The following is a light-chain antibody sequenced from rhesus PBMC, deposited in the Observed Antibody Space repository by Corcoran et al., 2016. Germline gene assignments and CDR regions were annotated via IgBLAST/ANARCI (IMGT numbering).Light chain of an antibody. V-gene: IGKV1-28*01. J-gene: IGKJ4*01. CDR1: QGISSY. CDR2: AAS. CDR3: LQHNSYPLT. Sequence: DIQMTQSPSSLSASVGDTVTITCRASQGISSYLNWFQQKPGKAPKLLIYAASSLESGVPSRFRGSVSGTEVSLTISSLQPEDFAAYYCLQHNSYPLTFGGGTKVEIK.